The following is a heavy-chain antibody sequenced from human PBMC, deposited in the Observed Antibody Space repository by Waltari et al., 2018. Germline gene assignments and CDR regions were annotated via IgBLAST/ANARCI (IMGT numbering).Heavy chain of an antibody. Sequence: QVQLVQSGAEVKKPGASVKVSCKASGYTFTSYGISWVRPAPGQGLEWMGWISAYNGNTNYAQKLQGRVTMTTDTSTSTAYMELRSLRSDDTAVYYCARDLPRQWELKGTFDYWGQGTLVTVSS. CDR2: ISAYNGNT. V-gene: IGHV1-18*01. CDR3: ARDLPRQWELKGTFDY. J-gene: IGHJ4*02. D-gene: IGHD1-26*01. CDR1: GYTFTSYG.